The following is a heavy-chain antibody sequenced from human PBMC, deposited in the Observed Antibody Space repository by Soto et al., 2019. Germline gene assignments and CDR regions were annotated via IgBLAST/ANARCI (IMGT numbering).Heavy chain of an antibody. CDR1: GGTFSSYA. J-gene: IGHJ4*02. Sequence: SVKVSCKASGGTFSSYAISWVRQAPVQGLEWMGGIIPIFGTANYAQKFQGRVTITADKSTSTAYMELSSLRSEDTAVYYCARGYYYDSSGYLDYWGQGTLVTVSS. CDR3: ARGYYYDSSGYLDY. D-gene: IGHD3-22*01. CDR2: IIPIFGTA. V-gene: IGHV1-69*06.